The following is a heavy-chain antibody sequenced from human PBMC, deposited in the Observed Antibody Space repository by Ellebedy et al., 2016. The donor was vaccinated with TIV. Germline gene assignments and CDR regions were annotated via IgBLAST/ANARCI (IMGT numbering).Heavy chain of an antibody. D-gene: IGHD5-12*01. Sequence: GESLKISCAASGFSVKSNYMNWVRQPPGKGLEWVSLVYSGGSTYYADSVQGRFTLSRDRSKNTLYLEMTSLRDEETAVYYCARGVGNCSGPSCYALDYWGRGTLVTVSS. V-gene: IGHV3-66*01. J-gene: IGHJ4*02. CDR3: ARGVGNCSGPSCYALDY. CDR2: VYSGGST. CDR1: GFSVKSNY.